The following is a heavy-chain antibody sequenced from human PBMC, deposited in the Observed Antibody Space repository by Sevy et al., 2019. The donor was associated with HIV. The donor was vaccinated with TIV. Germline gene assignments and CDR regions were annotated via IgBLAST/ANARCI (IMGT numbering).Heavy chain of an antibody. CDR2: IKHDGSEI. J-gene: IGHJ4*02. D-gene: IGHD2-2*02. CDR3: VRAIQSEGSF. V-gene: IGHV3-7*01. Sequence: GGSLRLSCAASGFSFSNYAMSWVRQAPGKGLEWVANIKHDGSEIYYVDSVKGRFTVSRDNDRNLVYLQMNNLRVADTALYYCVRAIQSEGSFWGQGTRVTVSS. CDR1: GFSFSNYA.